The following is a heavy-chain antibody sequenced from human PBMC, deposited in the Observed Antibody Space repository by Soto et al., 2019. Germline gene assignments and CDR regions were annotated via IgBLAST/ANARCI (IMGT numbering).Heavy chain of an antibody. CDR2: MNPNSGNT. D-gene: IGHD1-1*01. V-gene: IGHV1-8*01. CDR1: GYTFTSYD. CDR3: ARGTMRWRYFQP. Sequence: ASVKVSCKASGYTFTSYDINWVRQATGQGLEWMGWMNPNSGNTGYAQKFQGRVTMTRNTSISTAYMELSSLRSEDTPVYYCARGTMRWRYFQPWGQGTLVTVSS. J-gene: IGHJ1*01.